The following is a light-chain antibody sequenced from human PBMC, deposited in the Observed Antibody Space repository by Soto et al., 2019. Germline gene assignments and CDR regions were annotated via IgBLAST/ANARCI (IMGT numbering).Light chain of an antibody. J-gene: IGKJ1*01. V-gene: IGKV1-5*01. CDR2: DAS. CDR3: QQYNSYSST. Sequence: DIPMTQSPSSLSACVGDRVTMXCRASQSISSRFVWYQQKPGKAPKLLIYDASSLERGGPSRFSGSGSATEFTRTISSRQPDDFATYYGQQYNSYSSTFGQGTKVDIK. CDR1: QSISSR.